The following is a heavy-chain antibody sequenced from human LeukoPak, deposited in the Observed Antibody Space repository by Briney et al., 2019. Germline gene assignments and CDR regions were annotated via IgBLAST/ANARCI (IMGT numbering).Heavy chain of an antibody. D-gene: IGHD2-21*01. Sequence: GGSLRLSCAASGFTFSNYVMGWVRQDPGKGLQWVSIINGSGSFTSYADSVKGRLTTSRDNSKNTLYLQMNSLRAEDTAVYYCARRDSFYGMDVWGQGTTVTVSS. CDR1: GFTFSNYV. J-gene: IGHJ6*02. V-gene: IGHV3-23*05. CDR3: ARRDSFYGMDV. CDR2: INGSGSFT.